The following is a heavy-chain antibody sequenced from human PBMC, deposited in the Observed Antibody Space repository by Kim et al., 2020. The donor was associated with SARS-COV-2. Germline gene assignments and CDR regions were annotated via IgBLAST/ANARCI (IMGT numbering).Heavy chain of an antibody. D-gene: IGHD5-18*01. CDR3: ANDTAMAPNFDY. V-gene: IGHV3-23*01. Sequence: YDADSVKGRFTISRDNSKNALYLQMNSLRAEDTAVYYCANDTAMAPNFDYWGQGTLVTVSS. J-gene: IGHJ4*02.